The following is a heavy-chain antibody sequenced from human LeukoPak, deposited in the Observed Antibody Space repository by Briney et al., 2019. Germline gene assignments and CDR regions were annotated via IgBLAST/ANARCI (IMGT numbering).Heavy chain of an antibody. V-gene: IGHV4-39*01. CDR3: ASVRRGFGESSKYYAYYYMGV. D-gene: IGHD3-10*01. CDR1: GGSISSSNYY. CDR2: IYYSGST. Sequence: SETLSLTCSVSGGSISSSNYYWGWIRQPPGKGLEWIGSIYYSGSTYYNPSLKSRVTISLNTSKNQFSLELISVTAADTAVYYCASVRRGFGESSKYYAYYYMGVWGKGTTVTISS. J-gene: IGHJ6*03.